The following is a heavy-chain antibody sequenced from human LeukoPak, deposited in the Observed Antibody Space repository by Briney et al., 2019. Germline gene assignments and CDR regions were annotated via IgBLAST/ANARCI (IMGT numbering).Heavy chain of an antibody. CDR1: GGSISNYY. V-gene: IGHV4-59*01. CDR3: ARGTGCSTTSCYGTHFHH. D-gene: IGHD2-2*01. Sequence: SETLSLTCTVSGGSISNYYWSWIRQPPGKGLEWIGCIYSSGSTNYNSSLKSRVTISVDTSKNQFSLNLNSVTAADTAVYYCARGTGCSTTSCYGTHFHHWGQGTLVTVSS. J-gene: IGHJ1*01. CDR2: IYSSGST.